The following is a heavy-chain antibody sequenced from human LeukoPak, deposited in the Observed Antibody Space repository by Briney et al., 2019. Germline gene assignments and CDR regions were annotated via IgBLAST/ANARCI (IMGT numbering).Heavy chain of an antibody. V-gene: IGHV1-69*13. Sequence: ASVKVSCKASGGSFRTYAVNWVRQAPGQGFAWLGGVIPIHGTPNYAQAFQGRVTITADESTGTVYMELSSLRSEDTAVYYCAKAVGFCSGAGCDGPGNYDAYYYYYMDVWGQGTSVTVSS. D-gene: IGHD2-15*01. CDR1: GGSFRTYA. CDR2: VIPIHGTP. J-gene: IGHJ6*03. CDR3: AKAVGFCSGAGCDGPGNYDAYYYYYMDV.